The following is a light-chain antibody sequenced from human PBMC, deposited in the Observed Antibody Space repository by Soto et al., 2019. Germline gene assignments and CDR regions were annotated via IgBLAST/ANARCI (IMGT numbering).Light chain of an antibody. CDR1: HDISTY. CDR3: QQYEALPPT. Sequence: DIEVTQSPSSLSASVGDRVTLPCRASHDISTYLTWYQHESGKAPKLLIYGASKLEPGVPSRFSGSGSGTIFTLTISGLQPEDIATYFCQQYEALPPTFGGGTKVDIK. J-gene: IGKJ4*01. V-gene: IGKV1-33*01. CDR2: GAS.